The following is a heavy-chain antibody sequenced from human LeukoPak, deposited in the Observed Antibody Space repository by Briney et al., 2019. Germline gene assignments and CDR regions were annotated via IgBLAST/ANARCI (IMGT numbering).Heavy chain of an antibody. J-gene: IGHJ4*02. Sequence: GGSLRLSCAASGSTFSNYAMHWVRQAPGKGLEWVAIISYDGSNEYYADSVKGGFTISRDNSKNTLFLQINSLRAEDTAVYYCAKVRVVFNWNYAYYFDSWGQGTLVTVSS. CDR3: AKVRVVFNWNYAYYFDS. CDR2: ISYDGSNE. V-gene: IGHV3-30*18. CDR1: GSTFSNYA. D-gene: IGHD1-7*01.